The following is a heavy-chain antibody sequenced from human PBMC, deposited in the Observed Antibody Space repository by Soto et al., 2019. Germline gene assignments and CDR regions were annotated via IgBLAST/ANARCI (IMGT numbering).Heavy chain of an antibody. D-gene: IGHD4-17*01. CDR3: ARGRTVNFYGMDV. J-gene: IGHJ6*02. CDR2: INPHSGDT. CDR1: GYTFTDHY. V-gene: IGHV1-2*02. Sequence: QVQLVQCGAEVKRPGASVKVSYVASGYTFTDHYIHWVRQAPGQGLEWMGWINPHSGDTIYAQKFQGRVTLTRDTSISTAYMELSRLRSDDTAVYYCARGRTVNFYGMDVWGQGTTVTVSS.